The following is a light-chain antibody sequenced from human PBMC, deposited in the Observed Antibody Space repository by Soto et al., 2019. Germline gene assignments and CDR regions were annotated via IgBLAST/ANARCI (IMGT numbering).Light chain of an antibody. Sequence: QSVLTQPASASGTPGQRVTISCSGSSSNIGSNYVYWYQQLPGTAPTLLIYRNNQRPSGVPDRFSGSKSGTSASLAISGLRSEDEADYYCAAWDDSLSGLYVFGTGTRSPS. J-gene: IGLJ1*01. V-gene: IGLV1-47*01. CDR1: SSNIGSNY. CDR2: RNN. CDR3: AAWDDSLSGLYV.